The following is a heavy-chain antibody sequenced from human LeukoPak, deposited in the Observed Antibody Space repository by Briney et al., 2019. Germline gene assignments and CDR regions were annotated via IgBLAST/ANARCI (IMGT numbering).Heavy chain of an antibody. CDR3: ARGSRPLLVGWFDP. V-gene: IGHV4-59*08. Sequence: SETLSLTCTVSGGSISRYYWSWIRQPPGKGLEWIGYIYYSGSTNYNPSLKSRVTISVDTSKNQFSLKLSSVTAADTAVYYCARGSRPLLVGWFDPWGQGTLVTVSS. CDR1: GGSISRYY. D-gene: IGHD2-2*01. J-gene: IGHJ5*02. CDR2: IYYSGST.